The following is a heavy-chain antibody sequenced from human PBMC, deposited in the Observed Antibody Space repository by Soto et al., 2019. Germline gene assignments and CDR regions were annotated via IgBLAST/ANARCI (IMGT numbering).Heavy chain of an antibody. CDR1: GGTFSSYA. CDR2: IIPIFGTA. J-gene: IGHJ6*02. D-gene: IGHD2-21*02. V-gene: IGHV1-69*13. CDR3: ASMPYCGGDCHTYYYYGMDV. Sequence: SVKVSCKASGGTFSSYAISWVRQAPGQGLEWMGGIIPIFGTANYAQKFQGRVTITADESTSTAYMELSSLRSEDTAVYYCASMPYCGGDCHTYYYYGMDVWGQGTTVTVSS.